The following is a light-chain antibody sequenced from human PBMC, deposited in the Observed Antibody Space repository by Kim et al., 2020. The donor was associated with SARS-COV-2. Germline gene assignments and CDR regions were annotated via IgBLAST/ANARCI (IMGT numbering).Light chain of an antibody. CDR1: SSNIGSNT. J-gene: IGLJ3*02. CDR2: SNN. Sequence: QSVLTQPPSASGTPGQRVTISCSGSSSNIGSNTVNWYQHLPGTAPKLLIYSNNQRPSGVPDRFSVSKSGTSASLAISGLQSEDEADYYCAAWDDSLNGWVFGGGTQLTVL. V-gene: IGLV1-44*01. CDR3: AAWDDSLNGWV.